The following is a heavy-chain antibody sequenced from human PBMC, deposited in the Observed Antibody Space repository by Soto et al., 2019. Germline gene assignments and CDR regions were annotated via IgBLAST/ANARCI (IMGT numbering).Heavy chain of an antibody. Sequence: ASVKVSCRASGYTFTSYDINWVRQATGQGLELMGWMNPNSGNTGYAQKFQGRVTMTRNTSISTAYMELSSLRSEDTAVYYCARSWRDNPWPTFLYYGMDVWGPGPTVTV. J-gene: IGHJ6*02. D-gene: IGHD3-3*01. CDR3: ARSWRDNPWPTFLYYGMDV. CDR1: GYTFTSYD. CDR2: MNPNSGNT. V-gene: IGHV1-8*01.